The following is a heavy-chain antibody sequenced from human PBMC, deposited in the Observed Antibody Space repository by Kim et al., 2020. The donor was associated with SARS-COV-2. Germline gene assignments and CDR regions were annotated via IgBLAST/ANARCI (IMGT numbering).Heavy chain of an antibody. J-gene: IGHJ3*01. Sequence: GGSLRLSCAASGFTLSNYAMHWVRQAPGKGLEWVALIWYDGSKQFYADSVKGRFTISRDRSRDRLYLQMNSLRVDDTAVYYCAKPTVGYTYGLGALDVWGQGTVVTVSS. CDR2: IWYDGSKQ. V-gene: IGHV3-33*03. CDR3: AKPTVGYTYGLGALDV. CDR1: GFTLSNYA. D-gene: IGHD5-18*01.